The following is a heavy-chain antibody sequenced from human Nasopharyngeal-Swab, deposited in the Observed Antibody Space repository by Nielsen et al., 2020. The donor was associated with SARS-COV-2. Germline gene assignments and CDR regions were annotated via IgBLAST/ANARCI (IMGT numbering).Heavy chain of an antibody. J-gene: IGHJ4*02. CDR1: GFDFSDYA. D-gene: IGHD6-13*01. Sequence: LTCAASGFDFSDYAMYWVRQAPGKGLEWVSAISGSGGSTYYADSVTGRFTISRDNSKNTLYLQMNSLRAEDTALYYCAKDIAAAGTGYWGQGTLVTVSS. V-gene: IGHV3-23*01. CDR2: ISGSGGST. CDR3: AKDIAAAGTGY.